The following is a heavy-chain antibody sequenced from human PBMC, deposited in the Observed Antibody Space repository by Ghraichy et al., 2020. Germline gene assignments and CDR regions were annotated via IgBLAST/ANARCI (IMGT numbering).Heavy chain of an antibody. D-gene: IGHD2-15*01. Sequence: LSLTCAASVFTFSTHWIHWVRQAPGKGLVWVSHINGDGSTTTYADSVQGRFTVSRDNAKNTVYLQMNSLSAEDTAVYYCASGGSIYCSAVDCYWGDHWGQGILVTVSS. V-gene: IGHV3-74*01. CDR2: INGDGSTT. J-gene: IGHJ4*02. CDR3: ASGGSIYCSAVDCYWGDH. CDR1: VFTFSTHW.